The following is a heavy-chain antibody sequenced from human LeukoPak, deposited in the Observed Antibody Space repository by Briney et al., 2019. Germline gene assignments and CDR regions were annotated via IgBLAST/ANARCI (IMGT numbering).Heavy chain of an antibody. Sequence: PGGSLTLSCAVSGFSFSSYWKHWVRHAQAKGIVLVSRINSDGSSTSCADSVKGRFTISRDNAKNSLYLQMNSLRSEDTALYYCARDRGGIGYYMDVWGKGTTVTVSS. CDR2: INSDGSST. V-gene: IGHV3-74*01. J-gene: IGHJ6*03. CDR1: GFSFSSYW. D-gene: IGHD3-16*02. CDR3: ARDRGGIGYYMDV.